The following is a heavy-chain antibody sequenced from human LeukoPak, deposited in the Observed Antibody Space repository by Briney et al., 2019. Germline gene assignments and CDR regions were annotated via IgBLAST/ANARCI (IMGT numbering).Heavy chain of an antibody. CDR1: GGSFSGYY. J-gene: IGHJ4*02. V-gene: IGHV4-34*01. CDR2: INHSGST. Sequence: PSDSLSLACALYGGSFSGYYWRWIRQPPGEGLEWIGEINHSGSTNYHPSLKSRVTISVDTPKNQFSLKLSSVTGADTAVYSCARVPPIAVAGTDSFDYWGQGTLVTVSS. D-gene: IGHD6-19*01. CDR3: ARVPPIAVAGTDSFDY.